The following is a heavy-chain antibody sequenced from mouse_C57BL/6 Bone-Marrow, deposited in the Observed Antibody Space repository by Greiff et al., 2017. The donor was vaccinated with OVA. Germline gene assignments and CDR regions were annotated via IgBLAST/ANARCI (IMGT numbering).Heavy chain of an antibody. V-gene: IGHV1-75*01. J-gene: IGHJ2*01. CDR3: ARSQFLDYYGSSWDYFDY. CDR1: GYTFTDYY. D-gene: IGHD1-1*01. CDR2: IFPGSGST. Sequence: QVQLKQSGPELVKPGASVKISCKASGYTFTDYYINWVKQRPGQGLEWIGWIFPGSGSTYYNEKFKGKATLTVDKSSSTAYMLLSSLTSEDSAVYFGARSQFLDYYGSSWDYFDYWGQGTTLTVSS.